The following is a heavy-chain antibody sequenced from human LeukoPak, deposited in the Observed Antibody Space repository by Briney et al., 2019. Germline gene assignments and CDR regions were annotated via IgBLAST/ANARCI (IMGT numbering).Heavy chain of an antibody. J-gene: IGHJ4*02. CDR2: IKSDGSST. Sequence: PGGSLRLSCLASGFTFSNHWMHWVRQAPGKGLVWVSQIKSDGSSTTYADSVKGRFTISRDNAKNTLYLQMNSLRAEDTAVYYCARDRGYTFDYWGQGTLVTVSS. CDR1: GFTFSNHW. CDR3: ARDRGYTFDY. D-gene: IGHD3-22*01. V-gene: IGHV3-74*01.